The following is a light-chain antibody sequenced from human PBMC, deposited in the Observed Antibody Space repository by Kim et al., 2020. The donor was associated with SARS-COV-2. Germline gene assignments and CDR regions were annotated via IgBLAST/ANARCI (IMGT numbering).Light chain of an antibody. Sequence: SPGERATLACRASQSVSSNLAWYQQKPGQAPWLLIYGASTRATGIPARFSGSGSGTEFTLTISSLQSEDFAVYYCQQYNNWPSWTFGQGTKVDIK. CDR1: QSVSSN. CDR2: GAS. J-gene: IGKJ1*01. CDR3: QQYNNWPSWT. V-gene: IGKV3-15*01.